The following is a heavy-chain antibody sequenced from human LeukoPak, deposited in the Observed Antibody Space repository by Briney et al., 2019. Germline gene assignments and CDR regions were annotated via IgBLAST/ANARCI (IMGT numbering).Heavy chain of an antibody. J-gene: IGHJ1*01. V-gene: IGHV3-21*01. Sequence: PGGSLRLSCAASGFTFSSYSMNWVRQAPGKGLEWVSSISSSSSYIYYADSVKGRFTISRDNAKNSLYLQMNSLRAEDTAVYYCARDRGGSYYPEYFQHWGQGTLVTVSS. CDR3: ARDRGGSYYPEYFQH. CDR1: GFTFSSYS. CDR2: ISSSSSYI. D-gene: IGHD1-26*01.